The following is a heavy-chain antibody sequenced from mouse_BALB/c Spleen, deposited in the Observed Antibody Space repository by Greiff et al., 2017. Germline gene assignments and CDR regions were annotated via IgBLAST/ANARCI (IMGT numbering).Heavy chain of an antibody. D-gene: IGHD1-1*01. V-gene: IGHV1S29*02. CDR2: IYPYNGGT. Sequence: EVQLQQSGPELVKPGASVKISCKASGYTFTDYNMHWVKQSHGKSLEWIGYIYPYNGGTGYNQKFKSKATLTVDNSSSTAYMELRSLTSEDSAVYYCASSYYGSSYGYWYFDVWGAGTTVTVSS. CDR1: GYTFTDYN. J-gene: IGHJ1*01. CDR3: ASSYYGSSYGYWYFDV.